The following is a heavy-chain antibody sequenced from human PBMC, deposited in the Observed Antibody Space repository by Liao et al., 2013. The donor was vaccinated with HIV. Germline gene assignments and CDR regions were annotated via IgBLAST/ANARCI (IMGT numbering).Heavy chain of an antibody. CDR3: AREMTQGWFDP. CDR2: IHHSGNT. V-gene: IGHV4-39*07. Sequence: QLQLQESGPGLVKPSETLSLTCSVSGASISSSSYYWGWIRQPPGKGLEWIGSIHHSGNTYYNMSLKGRLALSADTSTNQIFLDLTSLTAADTAVYYCAREMTQGWFDPWGQGTLVIVSS. J-gene: IGHJ5*02. CDR1: GASISSSSYY.